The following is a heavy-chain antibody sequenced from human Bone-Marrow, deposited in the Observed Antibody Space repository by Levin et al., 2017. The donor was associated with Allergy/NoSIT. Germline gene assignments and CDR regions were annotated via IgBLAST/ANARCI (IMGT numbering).Heavy chain of an antibody. CDR3: ASLTGSISMSYFDY. D-gene: IGHD1-26*01. CDR2: IFHNGKT. V-gene: IGHV4-59*08. Sequence: SQTLSLTCTVSGGSMTSYYWSWIRQPPGKGLEWIGYIFHNGKTNYNPSLKGRVTMSLDTPKNQFSLKLTSVTAADTAVYYCASLTGSISMSYFDYWGQGTLVTVSS. J-gene: IGHJ4*02. CDR1: GGSMTSYY.